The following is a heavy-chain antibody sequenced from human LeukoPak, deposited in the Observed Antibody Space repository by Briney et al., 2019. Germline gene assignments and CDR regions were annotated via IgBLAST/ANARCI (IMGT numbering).Heavy chain of an antibody. Sequence: GGSLRLSCEGSGFSLSSYWMTWVRQLQGKVPEWVANIRQDESERYFADSVKGRFTISRDNAKKSVYLHMSSLRAEDTALYYCARLSAYYYGSYFYYYMDVWGKGTTVTVSS. V-gene: IGHV3-7*01. D-gene: IGHD3-10*01. CDR1: GFSLSSYW. CDR3: ARLSAYYYGSYFYYYMDV. J-gene: IGHJ6*03. CDR2: IRQDESER.